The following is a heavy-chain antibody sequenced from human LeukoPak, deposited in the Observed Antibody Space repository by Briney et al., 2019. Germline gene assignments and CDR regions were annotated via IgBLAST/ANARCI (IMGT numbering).Heavy chain of an antibody. CDR1: GFTVSGNY. Sequence: GGSLRLSCAASGFTVSGNYMSWVRQAPGKGLKWVSILYSGGSTYYTDSVKGRFTISRDNSKNTLYLQMSSLRAEDTAVYYCARGDDYGYYFDYWGQGTLVTVSS. CDR3: ARGDDYGYYFDY. V-gene: IGHV3-66*01. CDR2: LYSGGST. D-gene: IGHD4-17*01. J-gene: IGHJ4*02.